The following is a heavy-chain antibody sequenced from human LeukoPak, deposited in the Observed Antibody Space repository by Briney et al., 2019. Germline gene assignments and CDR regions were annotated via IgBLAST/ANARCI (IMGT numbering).Heavy chain of an antibody. D-gene: IGHD1-26*01. CDR1: GYTFTSYG. CDR2: ISAYNGYT. V-gene: IGHV1-18*01. J-gene: IGHJ4*02. CDR3: ARTPPPTIVGAHYFDY. Sequence: ASVKVSCKASGYTFTSYGISWVRQAPGQGLEWMGWISAYNGYTNYAQNLQGRVTMTTGTSASTVYLELRSLRPDDTAVYYCARTPPPTIVGAHYFDYWGQGTLVTVSS.